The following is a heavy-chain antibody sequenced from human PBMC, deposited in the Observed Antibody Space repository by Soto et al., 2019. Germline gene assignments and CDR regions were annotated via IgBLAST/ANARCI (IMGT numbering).Heavy chain of an antibody. CDR2: IHYSGST. CDR1: GGSISSSYYY. D-gene: IGHD3-22*01. Sequence: PSETLSLTCTVSGGSISSSYYYWGWSRQPPGQRLEWIGYIHYSGSTNYNPSLKSRVTISVDTSKNQFSLKLSSVTAADTAVYYCARRLYYDSSGFEGGGMDVWGQGTTVT. J-gene: IGHJ6*02. CDR3: ARRLYYDSSGFEGGGMDV. V-gene: IGHV4-39*01.